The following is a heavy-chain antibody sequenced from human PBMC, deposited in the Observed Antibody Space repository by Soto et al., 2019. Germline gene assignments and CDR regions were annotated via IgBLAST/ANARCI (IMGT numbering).Heavy chain of an antibody. CDR3: ASDYYGSGSYYELVLDY. V-gene: IGHV1-3*01. Sequence: QVQLVQSGAEVKKPGASVKVSCKASGYTFTSYAMHWVRQAPGQRLEWMGWINAGNGNTKYSQKFQGRVTITRDTSXSTXYMELSSLRSEDTAVYYCASDYYGSGSYYELVLDYWGQGTLVTVSS. CDR1: GYTFTSYA. J-gene: IGHJ4*02. CDR2: INAGNGNT. D-gene: IGHD3-10*01.